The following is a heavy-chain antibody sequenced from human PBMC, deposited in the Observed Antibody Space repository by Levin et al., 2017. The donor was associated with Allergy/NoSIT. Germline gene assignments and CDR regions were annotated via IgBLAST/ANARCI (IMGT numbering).Heavy chain of an antibody. D-gene: IGHD1-26*01. CDR1: GDSISSSSYL. CDR2: VFHSGLPSSSPSLRCTT. J-gene: IGHJ4*02. V-gene: IGHV4-39*07. Sequence: SETLSLTCTVSGDSISSSSYLWGWIRQPPGKGLEWIGSVFHSGLPSSSPSLRCTTYYHPSLQSRVTISVDTSKNQFSLKLSSVTAADTAVYYCARGVGLVGATAGLDYWGQGTLVTVSS. CDR3: ARGVGLVGATAGLDY.